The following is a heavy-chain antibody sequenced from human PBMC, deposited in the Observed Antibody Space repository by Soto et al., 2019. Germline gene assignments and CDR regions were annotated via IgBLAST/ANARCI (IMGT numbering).Heavy chain of an antibody. CDR3: ARYTSSRAGWFDP. Sequence: QVQLQESGPGLVKPSGTLSLTCAVSGGSISSGNWWSWLRQPPGKGLEWIGEIYHTGSTNYNPSLKSAVTRSVDKSKNQFSLNLSSVTAADTAVYYCARYTSSRAGWFDPWGQGTLVTVSS. D-gene: IGHD6-6*01. CDR1: GGSISSGNW. CDR2: IYHTGST. V-gene: IGHV4-4*02. J-gene: IGHJ5*02.